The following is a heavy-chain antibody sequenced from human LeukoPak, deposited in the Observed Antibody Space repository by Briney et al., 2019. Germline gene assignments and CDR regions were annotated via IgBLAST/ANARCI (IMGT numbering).Heavy chain of an antibody. CDR1: GGTFSSYA. CDR3: ARVPGIAAAGTPYFDY. V-gene: IGHV1-69*13. Sequence: GASVKVSCKASGGTFSSYAISWVRQAPGQGLEWMGGIIPIFGTANYAQKFQGRVTITADESTSTAYMELSSLRSEDTAVYYCARVPGIAAAGTPYFDYWGQGTLVTVSS. J-gene: IGHJ4*02. CDR2: IIPIFGTA. D-gene: IGHD6-13*01.